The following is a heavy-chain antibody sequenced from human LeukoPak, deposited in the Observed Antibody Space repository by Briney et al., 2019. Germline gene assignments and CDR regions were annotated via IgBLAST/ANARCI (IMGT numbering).Heavy chain of an antibody. CDR3: ALKWELDY. J-gene: IGHJ4*02. Sequence: SETLSLTCTVSGGSISSSSYYWGWIRQPPGKGLEWIGSIYYSGSTYYNPSLKSRVTISVDTSKNQFSLKLSSVTAADTAVYYCALKWELDYWGQGTLVTVSS. CDR2: IYYSGST. V-gene: IGHV4-39*01. D-gene: IGHD1-26*01. CDR1: GGSISSSSYY.